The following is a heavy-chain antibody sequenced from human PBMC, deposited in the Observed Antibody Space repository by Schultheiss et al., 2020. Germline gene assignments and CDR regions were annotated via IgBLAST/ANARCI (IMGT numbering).Heavy chain of an antibody. CDR1: GYSISSGYY. J-gene: IGHJ5*02. CDR2: IYHSGST. CDR3: ARWSASGGSSSRWFDT. Sequence: SETLSLTCAVSGYSISSGYYWGWIRQPPGKGLEWIGSIYHSGSTYYNPSLKSRVTISVDTSKNQFSLKLSSVTAADTAVYFCARWSASGGSSSRWFDTWGRGTLVTVSS. V-gene: IGHV4-38-2*01. D-gene: IGHD6-6*01.